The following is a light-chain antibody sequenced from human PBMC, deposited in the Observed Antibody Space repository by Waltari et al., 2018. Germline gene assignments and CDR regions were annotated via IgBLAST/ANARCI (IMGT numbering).Light chain of an antibody. J-gene: IGKJ1*01. CDR2: GAS. CDR1: QSVSSN. CDR3: QQYNNWPRT. Sequence: EIVMTQSPATLSVSPGERATLSCRASQSVSSNLAWYQKKPGQPPRLLIYGASTRATGIPARFSGSGSGTELTLTISSLQSEDFAVYYCQQYNNWPRTFGQGTKVEIK. V-gene: IGKV3-15*01.